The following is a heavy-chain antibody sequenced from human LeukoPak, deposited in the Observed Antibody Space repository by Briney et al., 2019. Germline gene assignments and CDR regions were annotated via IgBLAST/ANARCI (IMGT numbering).Heavy chain of an antibody. Sequence: GGSLRLSCAASGFTFSSYSMNWVRQAPGKGLEWVSSISSSSSYIYYADSVKGRFTISRDNSKNTLYLQMNSLRAEDTAVYYCAKEGVTYPSLDYWGQGTLVTVSS. D-gene: IGHD2-21*02. CDR3: AKEGVTYPSLDY. V-gene: IGHV3-21*04. CDR2: ISSSSSYI. CDR1: GFTFSSYS. J-gene: IGHJ4*02.